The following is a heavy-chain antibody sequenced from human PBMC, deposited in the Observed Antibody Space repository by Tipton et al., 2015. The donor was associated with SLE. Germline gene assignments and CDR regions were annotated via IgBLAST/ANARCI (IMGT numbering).Heavy chain of an antibody. CDR2: IYNSGST. CDR1: GGSISRHY. CDR3: ARALSGSYYRYFDS. D-gene: IGHD1-26*01. J-gene: IGHJ4*02. V-gene: IGHV4-59*11. Sequence: TLSLTCTISGGSISRHYWSWIRQPPGMGLQWIGYIYNSGSTNYNPSLKGRVTISVDTSKNQFSLNLSSVTAADTAVYYCARALSGSYYRYFDSWGQGSLVTVSS.